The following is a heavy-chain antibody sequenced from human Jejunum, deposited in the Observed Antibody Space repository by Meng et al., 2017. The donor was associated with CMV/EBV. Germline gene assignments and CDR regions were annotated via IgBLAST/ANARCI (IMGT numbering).Heavy chain of an antibody. CDR1: FCLSDHF. D-gene: IGHD6-13*01. CDR3: ARATVYSDVYYVDY. CDR2: IKRKSDSYAT. V-gene: IGHV3-72*01. J-gene: IGHJ4*02. Sequence: FCLSDHFMHWVRQAPGKGLEWVGRIKRKSDSYATEYAASVKGRFTISRDDSKNSLYLQMNSLTIEDTAVYYCARATVYSDVYYVDYWGQGTLVTVSS.